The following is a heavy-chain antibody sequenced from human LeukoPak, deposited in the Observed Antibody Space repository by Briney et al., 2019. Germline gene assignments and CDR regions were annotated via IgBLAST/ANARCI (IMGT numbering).Heavy chain of an antibody. CDR2: ITPILGIA. J-gene: IGHJ4*02. D-gene: IGHD3-9*01. Sequence: GASVKVSCKASGGTFSSYAISWVRQAPGQGLEWMGRITPILGIANYAQKFQGRVTITADKSTSTAYMELSSLRSEDTAVYYCAIVTGYYVPPDYWGQGTLVTVSS. V-gene: IGHV1-69*04. CDR1: GGTFSSYA. CDR3: AIVTGYYVPPDY.